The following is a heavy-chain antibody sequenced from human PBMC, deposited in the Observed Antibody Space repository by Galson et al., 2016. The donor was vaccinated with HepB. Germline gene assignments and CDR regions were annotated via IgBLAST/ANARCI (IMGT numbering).Heavy chain of an antibody. Sequence: SLRLSCAASGFPFSRYWMSWVRQAPGKGLEWLANIERDGSEENNVDSVRGRFTISRDNDKSLLYLQMNSLRVEDTAVYYCARDYDHCGSDPMGGQGTLVTVSS. D-gene: IGHD2-21*01. J-gene: IGHJ4*02. CDR2: IERDGSEE. CDR3: ARDYDHCGSDPM. V-gene: IGHV3-7*01. CDR1: GFPFSRYW.